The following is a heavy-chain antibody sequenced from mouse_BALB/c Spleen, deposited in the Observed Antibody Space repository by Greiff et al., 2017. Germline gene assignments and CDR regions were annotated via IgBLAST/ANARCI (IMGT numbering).Heavy chain of an antibody. CDR2: ISSGSSTI. CDR3: ARGIYYDYDSAY. J-gene: IGHJ3*01. V-gene: IGHV5-17*02. CDR1: GFTFSSFG. D-gene: IGHD2-4*01. Sequence: EVKLVESGGGLVQPGGSRKLSCAASGFTFSSFGMHWVRQAPEKGLEWVAYISSGSSTIYYADTVKGRFTISRDNPKNTLFLQMTSLRSEDTAMYYCARGIYYDYDSAYWGQGTLVTVSA.